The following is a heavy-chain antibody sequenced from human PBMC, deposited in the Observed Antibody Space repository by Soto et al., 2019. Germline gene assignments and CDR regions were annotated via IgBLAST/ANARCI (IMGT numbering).Heavy chain of an antibody. CDR2: IYYSGST. J-gene: IGHJ3*02. D-gene: IGHD3-22*01. CDR3: ARGDSGNDAFDI. Sequence: SETLSLTCTVSGGSISSYYWSWIRQPPGKGLEWIGYIYYSGSTNHNPSLKSRVTISVDTSKNQFSLKLSSVTAADTAVYYCARGDSGNDAFDIWGQGTMVTVSS. V-gene: IGHV4-59*01. CDR1: GGSISSYY.